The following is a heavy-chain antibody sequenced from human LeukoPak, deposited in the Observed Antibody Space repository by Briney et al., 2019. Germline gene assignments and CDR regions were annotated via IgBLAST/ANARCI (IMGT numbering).Heavy chain of an antibody. CDR2: IWFDGSNK. CDR3: ARGRYGGNSVRYYFED. Sequence: GRSLGLSCEASGFTFSSYGMHWVRQAPGKGLEWVAVIWFDGSNKYYADSVKGRFTISRDNSKIMLYLQMNGLRAEDTAVYYCARGRYGGNSVRYYFEDWGQGTLVTVSS. CDR1: GFTFSSYG. V-gene: IGHV3-33*01. D-gene: IGHD4-23*01. J-gene: IGHJ4*02.